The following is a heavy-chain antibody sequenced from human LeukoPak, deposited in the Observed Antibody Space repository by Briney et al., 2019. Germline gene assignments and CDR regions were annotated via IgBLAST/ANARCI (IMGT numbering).Heavy chain of an antibody. V-gene: IGHV3-21*01. CDR3: AELGITMIGGV. Sequence: GGSLRLSCAASGFTFSSYSMNWVRQAPGKGLEWVSFISTSSSYIYYADSVKGRFTISRDNSKNTLYLQMISLRAEDTAVYYCAELGITMIGGVWGKGTTVTISS. J-gene: IGHJ6*04. CDR1: GFTFSSYS. D-gene: IGHD3-10*02. CDR2: ISTSSSYI.